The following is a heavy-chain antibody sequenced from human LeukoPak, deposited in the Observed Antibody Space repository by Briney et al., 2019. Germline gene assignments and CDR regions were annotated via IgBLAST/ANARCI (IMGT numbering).Heavy chain of an antibody. V-gene: IGHV3-7*01. CDR3: ARGECDI. J-gene: IGHJ4*02. CDR2: IKPDGSAT. CDR1: GFTFSDEW. D-gene: IGHD2-15*01. Sequence: GGSQRISCVASGFTFSDEWMTWVRQTPGTGLEWVATIKPDGSATFYVDSVKGRLPISRDNAEKSLYLQMNSLRVEDTDVYYCARGECDIWGQGTLVTVSS.